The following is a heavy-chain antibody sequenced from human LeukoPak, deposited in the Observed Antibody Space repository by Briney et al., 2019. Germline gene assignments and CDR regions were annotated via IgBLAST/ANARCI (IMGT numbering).Heavy chain of an antibody. CDR3: ALGGYDSSGYWYYFDY. V-gene: IGHV1-8*01. CDR2: MNPNSGNT. D-gene: IGHD3-22*01. CDR1: GYTFTSFD. J-gene: IGHJ4*02. Sequence: GASVKVSCKASGYTFTSFDINWVRQATGQGLEWMGWMNPNSGNTGYAQKLQGRVTMTTDTSTSTAYMELRSLRSDDTAVYYCALGGYDSSGYWYYFDYWGQGTLVTVSS.